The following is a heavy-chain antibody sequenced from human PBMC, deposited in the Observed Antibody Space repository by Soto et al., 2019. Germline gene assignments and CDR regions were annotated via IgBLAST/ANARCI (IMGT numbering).Heavy chain of an antibody. J-gene: IGHJ5*02. V-gene: IGHV1-18*01. CDR3: SRVIPGAEAWFDP. CDR1: GNTFTNFG. Sequence: QGQLVQSGAAVKKPGASVKVSCTASGNTFTNFGVTWVRQAPGQGLEWMVWISAYTDDPNYAQKIQGRVTMTIDTSTSTAYMDLRSLTSDVTAVYYCSRVIPGAEAWFDPWGQGTLVTVSS. CDR2: ISAYTDDP. D-gene: IGHD2-2*01.